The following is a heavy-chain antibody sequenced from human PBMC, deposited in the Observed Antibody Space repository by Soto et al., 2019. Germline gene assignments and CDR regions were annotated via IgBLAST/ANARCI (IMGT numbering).Heavy chain of an antibody. J-gene: IGHJ4*02. CDR3: TTALLGIWFGELLVDY. CDR2: IKSKTDGGKT. V-gene: IGHV3-15*07. CDR1: GFTFSNAW. Sequence: EVHLVESGGGLVKPGGSLRLSCAACGFTFSNAWMKWVRQAPGKGLEWVGGIKSKTDGGKTDYAGPVKGRFTISRDDSKNTLYLQMNSLKTEDTAVYYCTTALLGIWFGELLVDYWGQGTLVTVSS. D-gene: IGHD3-10*01.